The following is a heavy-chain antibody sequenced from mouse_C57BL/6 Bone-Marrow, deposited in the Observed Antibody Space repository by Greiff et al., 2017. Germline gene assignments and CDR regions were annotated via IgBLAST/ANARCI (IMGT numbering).Heavy chain of an antibody. J-gene: IGHJ2*02. Sequence: VQLQQSGPELVEPGASVKISCKASGYSFTGYYMNWVKQSPEKSLEWIGEINPSTGGTTYNQKFKAKATLTVDKSSSTAYMQLKSLTSEDSAVYYCARAGGNYDGFDYWGQGTSLTVTS. CDR2: INPSTGGT. V-gene: IGHV1-42*01. CDR3: ARAGGNYDGFDY. D-gene: IGHD2-3*01. CDR1: GYSFTGYY.